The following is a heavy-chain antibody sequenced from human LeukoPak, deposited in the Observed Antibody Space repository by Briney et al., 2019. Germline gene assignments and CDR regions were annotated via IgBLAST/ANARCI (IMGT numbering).Heavy chain of an antibody. CDR3: ARTPRYDFWSGYLFDY. J-gene: IGHJ4*02. CDR2: ISAYTGDT. V-gene: IGHV1-18*04. CDR1: GYTFTGYY. Sequence: ASVKVSCKASGYTFTGYYMHWVRQAPGQGLEWMGWISAYTGDTSYAQKLQGRVTMTTDTSTSTAYMELRSLRSDDTAAYYCARTPRYDFWSGYLFDYWGQGTLVTVSS. D-gene: IGHD3-3*01.